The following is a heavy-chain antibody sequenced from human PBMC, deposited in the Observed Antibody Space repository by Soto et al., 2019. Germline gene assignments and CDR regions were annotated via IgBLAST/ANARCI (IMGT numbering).Heavy chain of an antibody. CDR1: GGSFSGYY. Sequence: PSETLSLTCAVYGGSFSGYYWSWIRQPPGKGLEWIGEINHSGSTNYNPSLKSRVTISVDTSKNQFSLKLSSVTAADTAVYYCGRDTGLDSSYGMDVWGQGTTVTV. CDR2: INHSGST. J-gene: IGHJ6*02. V-gene: IGHV4-34*01. CDR3: GRDTGLDSSYGMDV. D-gene: IGHD6-13*01.